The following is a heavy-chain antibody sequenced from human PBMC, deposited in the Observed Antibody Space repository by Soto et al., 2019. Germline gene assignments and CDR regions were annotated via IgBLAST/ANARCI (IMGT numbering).Heavy chain of an antibody. J-gene: IGHJ6*02. CDR1: GGSISVGGYY. D-gene: IGHD3-10*02. CDR3: ARLGRGNYVIKYYYYGLDV. CDR2: VYYGGNS. Sequence: SETLSLTCTVSGGSISVGGYYWGWIRQPPGKGLEWIGSVYYGGNSYYNPSLKSRVSMSVATSATQFSLKVTSVTAADTAVYYCARLGRGNYVIKYYYYGLDVWGQGTTVTVSS. V-gene: IGHV4-39*01.